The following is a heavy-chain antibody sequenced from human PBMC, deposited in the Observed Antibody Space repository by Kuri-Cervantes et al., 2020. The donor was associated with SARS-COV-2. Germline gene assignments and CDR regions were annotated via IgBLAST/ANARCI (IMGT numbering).Heavy chain of an antibody. V-gene: IGHV3-30*18. CDR1: GFIFSNYG. CDR2: TSYDGSNA. CDR3: AKDIGTRSTNFVTYDY. D-gene: IGHD2/OR15-2a*01. Sequence: GGSLRLSCAASGFIFSNYGMHWVRQSPGKGLEWVALTSYDGSNAYYADSVRGRFTVSRDNSKNTLSLQMNGLRAEDTAVYYCAKDIGTRSTNFVTYDYWGQGDLVTVSS. J-gene: IGHJ4*02.